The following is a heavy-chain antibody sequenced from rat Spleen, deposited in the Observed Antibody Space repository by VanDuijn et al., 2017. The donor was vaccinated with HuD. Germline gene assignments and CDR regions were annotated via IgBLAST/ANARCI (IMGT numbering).Heavy chain of an antibody. J-gene: IGHJ1*01. V-gene: IGHV5-7*01. CDR1: GFTFSNYY. D-gene: IGHD1-9*01. Sequence: EVQLVQSGGVLVQPGRSMKLSCAASGFTFSNYYMAWVRQAPKKGLEWVATISYDGSSTYSRDSVKGRFTISRDNAKNTLYLQMDSLRSEDTATHYCARRRPHGYNYWYFDFWGPGTMVTVSS. CDR3: ARRRPHGYNYWYFDF. CDR2: ISYDGSST.